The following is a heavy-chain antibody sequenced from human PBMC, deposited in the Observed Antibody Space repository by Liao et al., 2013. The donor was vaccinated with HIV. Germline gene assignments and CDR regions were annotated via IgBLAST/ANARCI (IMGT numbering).Heavy chain of an antibody. CDR2: IYYRGST. CDR1: GGSISGKTYH. V-gene: IGHV4-39*02. D-gene: IGHD2-21*02. Sequence: QLQLQESGPGLVKPSETLSLACSVSGGSISGKTYHWGWIRQPPGEGLEWIGSIYYRGSTYYNPSLRSRVTISIDTSNNHFSLRLNSVTAADTAVYYCARVGMTTITGYYYYIDVWGKGTTVTVSS. J-gene: IGHJ6*03. CDR3: ARVGMTTITGYYYYIDV.